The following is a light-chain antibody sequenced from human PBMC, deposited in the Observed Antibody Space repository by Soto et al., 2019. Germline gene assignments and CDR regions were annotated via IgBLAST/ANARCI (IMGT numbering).Light chain of an antibody. CDR3: QQYGSSRT. CDR1: QSVSSSY. J-gene: IGKJ1*01. CDR2: GAS. Sequence: EIELTQSPGTLSLSTGERATLSSRASQSVSSSYLAWYQQNPGQPPRLLIYGASTRATGIPDRFSGSGSGTDFTLTISRLEPEDFAVYYCQQYGSSRTFGQGTKVDIK. V-gene: IGKV3-20*01.